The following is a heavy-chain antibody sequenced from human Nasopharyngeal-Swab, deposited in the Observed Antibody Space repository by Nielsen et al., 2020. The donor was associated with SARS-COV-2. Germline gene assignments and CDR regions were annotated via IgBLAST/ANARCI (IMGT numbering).Heavy chain of an antibody. J-gene: IGHJ5*02. D-gene: IGHD2-2*01. V-gene: IGHV3-7*01. Sequence: GESLKISCAASGFTFSSYWMSWVRQAPGKGLEWVANIKQDGSEKYYVDSVKGRFTISRDNAKNSLYLQMNSLRAEDTAVYYCARDAGYCSSTSCRNWFDPWGQGTLVTVSS. CDR3: ARDAGYCSSTSCRNWFDP. CDR2: IKQDGSEK. CDR1: GFTFSSYW.